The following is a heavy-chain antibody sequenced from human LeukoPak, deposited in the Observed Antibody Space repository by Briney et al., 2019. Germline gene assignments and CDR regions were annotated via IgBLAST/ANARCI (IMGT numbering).Heavy chain of an antibody. J-gene: IGHJ6*02. CDR1: GGSFSGYY. Sequence: SETLSLTCAVYGGSFSGYYWSWIRQPPGKGLEWIGEVNHSGSTNYNPSLKSRVTISVDTSKNQFSLKLSSVTAADTAVYYCARGRQLALYGMDVWGQGTTVTVSS. CDR3: ARGRQLALYGMDV. V-gene: IGHV4-34*01. D-gene: IGHD6-13*01. CDR2: VNHSGST.